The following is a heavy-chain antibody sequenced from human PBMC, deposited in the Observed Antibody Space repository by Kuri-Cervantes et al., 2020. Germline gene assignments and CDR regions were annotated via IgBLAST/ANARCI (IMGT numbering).Heavy chain of an antibody. D-gene: IGHD2-15*01. Sequence: GESLKISCAASGFTFSTYAMHWVRQTPGKGLEWVSVISNHGRQKYYADSVKGRFTISRDNAKNSLYLQMNSLRAEDTAVYYCARGTECSGGSCANDAFDIWGQGTMVTVSS. CDR3: ARGTECSGGSCANDAFDI. J-gene: IGHJ3*02. V-gene: IGHV3-30*07. CDR1: GFTFSTYA. CDR2: ISNHGRQK.